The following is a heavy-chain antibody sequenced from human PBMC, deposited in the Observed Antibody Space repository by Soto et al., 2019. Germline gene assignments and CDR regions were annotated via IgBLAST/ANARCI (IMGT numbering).Heavy chain of an antibody. CDR1: GGSISSSSYY. D-gene: IGHD6-6*01. Sequence: PSETLSLTCTVSGGSISSSSYYWVWLRQPPGKGLGWIGSIYYSGSTYYNPSLKSRVTMSVDTAKNQFSLKLSSVTAADTAVYYCASRFLYSSSSVFDYWGQGTLVTVSS. J-gene: IGHJ4*02. CDR3: ASRFLYSSSSVFDY. V-gene: IGHV4-39*01. CDR2: IYYSGST.